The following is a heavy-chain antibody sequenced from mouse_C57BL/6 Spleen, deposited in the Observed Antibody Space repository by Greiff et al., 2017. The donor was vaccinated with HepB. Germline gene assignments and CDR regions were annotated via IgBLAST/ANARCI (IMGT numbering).Heavy chain of an antibody. D-gene: IGHD2-1*01. CDR3: ARESGNYGLDY. CDR2: IYPGSGST. J-gene: IGHJ2*01. Sequence: QVQLQQSGAELVKPGASVKMSCKASGYTFTSYWITWVKQRPGQGLEWIGDIYPGSGSTNYNEKFKSKATLTVDTSSSTAYMQLSSLTSEDSAVYYGARESGNYGLDYWGQGTTLTVSS. V-gene: IGHV1-55*01. CDR1: GYTFTSYW.